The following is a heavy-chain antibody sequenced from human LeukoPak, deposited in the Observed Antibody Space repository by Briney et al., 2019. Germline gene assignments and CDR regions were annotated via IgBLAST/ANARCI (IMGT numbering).Heavy chain of an antibody. V-gene: IGHV4-59*08. CDR2: IYYSGST. CDR3: ARRVCGGDCYFGY. J-gene: IGHJ4*02. D-gene: IGHD2-21*02. CDR1: GGSISSYY. Sequence: SETLSLTCTVSGGSISSYYWSWIRQPPGKGLEWIGYIYYSGSTNYNPSLKSRVTISVDTSKNQFSLKLSSVTAADTAVYYCARRVCGGDCYFGYWGQGTLVTVSS.